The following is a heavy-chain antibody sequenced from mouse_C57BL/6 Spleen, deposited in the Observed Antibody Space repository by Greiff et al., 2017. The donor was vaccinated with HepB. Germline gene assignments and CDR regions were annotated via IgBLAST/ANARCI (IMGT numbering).Heavy chain of an antibody. D-gene: IGHD2-4*01. CDR2: IDPEDGDT. CDR3: LYYDYAYWYFDV. J-gene: IGHJ1*03. Sequence: VQLQESGAELVRPGASVKLSCTASGFNIKDYYMHWVKQRPEQGLEWIGRIDPEDGDTEYAPKFQGKATMTADTSSNTADLQLSSLTSEDTAVYYCLYYDYAYWYFDVWGTGTTVTVSS. V-gene: IGHV14-1*01. CDR1: GFNIKDYY.